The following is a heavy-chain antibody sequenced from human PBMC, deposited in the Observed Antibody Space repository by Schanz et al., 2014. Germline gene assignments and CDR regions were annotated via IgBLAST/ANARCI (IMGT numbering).Heavy chain of an antibody. V-gene: IGHV3-30*03. CDR2: ISYDGSNK. CDR1: GFAFSDYG. CDR3: VRAGYETTGYYHLESWVGDYFDS. Sequence: QVQLVESGGGVVQPGKSLRLSCAASGFAFSDYGMHWVRQAPGKGLEWVAVISYDGSNKYYADSVKGRFTISRDNSKNTLYLQMNSLRAEDTAVYYCVRAGYETTGYYHLESWVGDYFDSWGQGALVTVSS. D-gene: IGHD3-22*01. J-gene: IGHJ4*02.